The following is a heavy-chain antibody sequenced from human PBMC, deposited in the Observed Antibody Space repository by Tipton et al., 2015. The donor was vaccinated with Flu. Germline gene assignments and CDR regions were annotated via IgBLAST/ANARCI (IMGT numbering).Heavy chain of an antibody. J-gene: IGHJ6*03. CDR3: ARMRAGNYYYYYYMDV. CDR2: LDWDVDK. Sequence: LVKPTQPLTLTCTFSGFSLSTSGMCVSWIRQPPGKALEWLARLDWDVDKYYSTSLKTRLTISKDPSKNQVVLTMTNMDPVDTATYYCARMRAGNYYYYYYMDVGGKGTTVTVSS. CDR1: GFSLSTSGMC. D-gene: IGHD3-10*01. V-gene: IGHV2-70*11.